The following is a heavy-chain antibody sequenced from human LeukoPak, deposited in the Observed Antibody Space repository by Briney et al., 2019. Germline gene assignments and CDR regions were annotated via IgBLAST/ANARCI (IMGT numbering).Heavy chain of an antibody. CDR3: ARDRYYYDSSGYYYFDY. D-gene: IGHD3-22*01. Sequence: SETLSLTCTVSGGSISRHYWSWIRQPPGKALEWIGYIYYCGSTNYNPSLKSRVTMSLDTSKNQFSLKLSSVTAADTAVYYCARDRYYYDSSGYYYFDYWGQGTLVTVSS. CDR1: GGSISRHY. CDR2: IYYCGST. J-gene: IGHJ4*02. V-gene: IGHV4-59*11.